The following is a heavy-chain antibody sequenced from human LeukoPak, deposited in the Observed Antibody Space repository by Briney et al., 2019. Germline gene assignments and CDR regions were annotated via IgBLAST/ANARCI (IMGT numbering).Heavy chain of an antibody. CDR1: GYTFTGYY. J-gene: IGHJ4*02. CDR2: INPNSGGT. CDR3: ARGYCTNGVCYTGFDY. Sequence: ASVKVSCKASGYTFTGYYMHWVRQAPGQGLEWMGWINPNSGGTNYAQKFQGRVTMTRDTSISTAYMELSRLRSDDTAVYYCARGYCTNGVCYTGFDYWGQGTLVTVSP. V-gene: IGHV1-2*02. D-gene: IGHD2-8*01.